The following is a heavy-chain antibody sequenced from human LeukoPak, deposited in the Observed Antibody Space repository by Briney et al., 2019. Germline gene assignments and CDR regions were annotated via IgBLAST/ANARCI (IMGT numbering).Heavy chain of an antibody. J-gene: IGHJ4*02. Sequence: GGSLRLSCAASGFTFSSYEMNWVRQAPGKGLEWVANIKRDGSEKYYVDSVKGRFTISRDNAKNSLYLQMNSLRAEDTAVYYCAREQSTLSSKFFDYWGQGTLVTVSS. V-gene: IGHV3-7*01. D-gene: IGHD2-2*01. CDR1: GFTFSSYE. CDR3: AREQSTLSSKFFDY. CDR2: IKRDGSEK.